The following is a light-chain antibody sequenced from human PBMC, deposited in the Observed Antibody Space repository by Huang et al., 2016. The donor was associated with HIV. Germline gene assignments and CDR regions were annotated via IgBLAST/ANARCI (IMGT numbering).Light chain of an antibody. CDR1: QGISSA. CDR2: DAS. CDR3: QQFNNIPIT. J-gene: IGKJ5*01. V-gene: IGKV1D-13*01. Sequence: AIQLTQSPSSVSASVGDRVTITCRASQGISSALAWYQHKSGEAPKLLIYDASNLERGVPSRFSGSGSGTDFTLTISSLQPEDFATYYCQQFNNIPITFGQGTRLEMK.